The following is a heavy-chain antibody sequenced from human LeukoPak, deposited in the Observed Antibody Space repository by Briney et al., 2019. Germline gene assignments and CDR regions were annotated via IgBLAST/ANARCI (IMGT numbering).Heavy chain of an antibody. J-gene: IGHJ4*02. CDR2: ISSSSSYI. CDR3: ARDLDGYNSFDF. D-gene: IGHD5-24*01. Sequence: GGSLRLSCAASGFTFSSYSMNWVRQAPGKGLEWVSSISSSSSYIYYADSVKGRFTISRDNAKNSLYLQMNSLRAEDTAVYYCARDLDGYNSFDFWGQGTLVTVSS. V-gene: IGHV3-21*01. CDR1: GFTFSSYS.